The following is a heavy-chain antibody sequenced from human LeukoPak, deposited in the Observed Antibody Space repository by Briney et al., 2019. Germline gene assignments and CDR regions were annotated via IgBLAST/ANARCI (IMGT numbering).Heavy chain of an antibody. CDR1: GFAFSSYV. Sequence: GGSLRLSCAASGFAFSSYVMNWVRQAPGKGLEWVSYISSSGSTIYYADSVKGRFTISRDNAKNSLYLQMNSLRAEDTAVYYCARIQTGDFDYWGQGTLVTVSS. CDR3: ARIQTGDFDY. CDR2: ISSSGSTI. J-gene: IGHJ4*02. D-gene: IGHD7-27*01. V-gene: IGHV3-48*03.